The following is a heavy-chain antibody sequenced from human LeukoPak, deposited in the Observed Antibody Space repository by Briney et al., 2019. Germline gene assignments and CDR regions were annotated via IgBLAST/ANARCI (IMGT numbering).Heavy chain of an antibody. CDR1: GFTFSNYW. D-gene: IGHD1-26*01. V-gene: IGHV3-74*01. CDR2: IKGDGIDT. Sequence: GKYLRLSCVASGFTFSNYWMQWVRQAPGKGLMWVSRIKGDGIDTIGADFVKGRFTTSRDNAKNTLYLQMNSLRAEDTATYYCVRDQSLWALDIWGQGTTVTVSS. CDR3: VRDQSLWALDI. J-gene: IGHJ3*02.